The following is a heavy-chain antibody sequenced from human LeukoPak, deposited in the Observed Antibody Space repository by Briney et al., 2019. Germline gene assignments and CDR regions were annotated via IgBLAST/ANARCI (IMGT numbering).Heavy chain of an antibody. CDR1: GYTFTSYG. J-gene: IGHJ4*02. V-gene: IGHV1-18*04. Sequence: ASVKVSCKASGYTFTSYGISWVRQAPGQGLEWMGWTSAYNGNTNYAQKLQGRVTMTTDTSTSTAYMELRSLRSDDTAVYYCARDPPYSSGWYFDYWGQGTLVTVSS. CDR2: TSAYNGNT. CDR3: ARDPPYSSGWYFDY. D-gene: IGHD6-19*01.